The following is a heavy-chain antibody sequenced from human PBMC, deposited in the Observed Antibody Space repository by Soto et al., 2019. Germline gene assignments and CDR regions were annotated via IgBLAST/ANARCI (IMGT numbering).Heavy chain of an antibody. CDR2: IRDGGGNE. J-gene: IGHJ4*02. V-gene: IGHV3-33*08. CDR3: ARDGIGGTVFRGYLDY. CDR1: GFTFNYYT. Sequence: HPGGSLRLSCAASGFTFNYYTMNWVRQAPGKGLEWVGIIRDGGGNEDYADSVKSRFTISRDNSKNTLYLQMNSLGAEDTAVYYCARDGIGGTVFRGYLDYWGRGTVVTVSS. D-gene: IGHD1-7*01.